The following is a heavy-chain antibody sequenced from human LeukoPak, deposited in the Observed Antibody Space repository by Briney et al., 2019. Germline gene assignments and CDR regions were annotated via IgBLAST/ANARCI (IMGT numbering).Heavy chain of an antibody. V-gene: IGHV3-11*06. CDR3: VRVNGDFYFDY. D-gene: IGHD4-17*01. J-gene: IGHJ4*02. Sequence: GGSLRLSCAASGFTFSDYYMSWIRQAPGKGLEWVLYMSSSSSYTNNADSVKGRFTISRDNAKNSLYLQMNSLRAEDTAVYYCVRVNGDFYFDYWGQGTLVTVSS. CDR2: MSSSSSYT. CDR1: GFTFSDYY.